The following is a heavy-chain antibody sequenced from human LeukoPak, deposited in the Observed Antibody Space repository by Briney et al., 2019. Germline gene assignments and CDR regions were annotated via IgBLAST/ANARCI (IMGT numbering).Heavy chain of an antibody. D-gene: IGHD3-10*01. CDR2: ISGSGYST. CDR1: EFTFSSRD. V-gene: IGHV3-23*01. J-gene: IGHJ4*02. Sequence: PGGSLRLSCAASEFTFSSRDMSWVRQAPGKGLEWVSAISGSGYSTYYADSVQGRFTISRDNSRNTLYLEMNSLRAEDTAVYYCAKDPLVRGLTYDQWGQGTLVTVSS. CDR3: AKDPLVRGLTYDQ.